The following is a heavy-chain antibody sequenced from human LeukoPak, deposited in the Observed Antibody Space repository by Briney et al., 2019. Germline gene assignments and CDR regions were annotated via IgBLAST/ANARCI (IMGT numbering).Heavy chain of an antibody. CDR3: ARASSGSGSYYGRFDP. D-gene: IGHD3-10*01. V-gene: IGHV4-4*07. CDR1: GGSISSYY. CDR2: IYTSGST. J-gene: IGHJ5*02. Sequence: SETLSLTCTVSGGSISSYYWSWIRQPAGKGLEWIGRIYTSGSTNYNPSLKSRVTISVDTSKNQFSLKLSSVTAADTAVYYCARASSGSGSYYGRFDPWGQGTLVTVSS.